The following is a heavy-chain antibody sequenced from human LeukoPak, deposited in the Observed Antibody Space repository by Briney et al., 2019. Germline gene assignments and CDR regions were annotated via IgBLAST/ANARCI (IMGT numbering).Heavy chain of an antibody. CDR2: IWYDGSNK. D-gene: IGHD2-15*01. J-gene: IGHJ4*02. Sequence: PGGSLRLSCAASGFTFSSYGMHWVRQAPGKGLEWVAVIWYDGSNKYYADSVKGRFTISRDNSKNTLYLQMNSLRAEDTAVYYCARAGVGSGGSCYDYWGQGTLVTVSS. CDR1: GFTFSSYG. V-gene: IGHV3-33*01. CDR3: ARAGVGSGGSCYDY.